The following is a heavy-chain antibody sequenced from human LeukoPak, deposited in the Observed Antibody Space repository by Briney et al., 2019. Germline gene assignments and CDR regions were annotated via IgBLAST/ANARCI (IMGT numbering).Heavy chain of an antibody. V-gene: IGHV1-2*02. CDR3: ARDFGLEWLKLFAVY. CDR1: GYTFTGYY. Sequence: PVASVKVSCKASGYTFTGYYMHWVRQAPGQGLEWMGWINPNSGGTNYAQKFQGRVTMTRDTSISTAYMELSRLRSDDTAVYYCARDFGLEWLKLFAVYWGQGTLVTVSS. D-gene: IGHD3-3*01. CDR2: INPNSGGT. J-gene: IGHJ4*02.